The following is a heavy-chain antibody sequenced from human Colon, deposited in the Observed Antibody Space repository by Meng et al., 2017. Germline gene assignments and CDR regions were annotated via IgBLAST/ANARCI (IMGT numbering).Heavy chain of an antibody. CDR1: GFPFSTYT. V-gene: IGHV3-30*04. J-gene: IGHJ4*02. Sequence: GGSLRLSCAASGFPFSTYTIHWVRQAPGKGPEWVAVISYDGTYKYSADSVRGRFTISRDNSKNTLFLQMNSLRPEDTAVYYCARANSSTWHYFDYWGQGMLVTVSS. D-gene: IGHD6-13*01. CDR2: ISYDGTYK. CDR3: ARANSSTWHYFDY.